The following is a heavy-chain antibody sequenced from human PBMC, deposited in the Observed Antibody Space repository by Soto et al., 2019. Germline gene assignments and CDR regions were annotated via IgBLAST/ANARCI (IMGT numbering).Heavy chain of an antibody. CDR3: ARIVGATTYNWFDP. V-gene: IGHV5-10-1*01. CDR1: GYRFISHW. D-gene: IGHD1-26*01. CDR2: IDPSDSYT. Sequence: PXDSLTISRKGSGYRFISHWISLVRQMPGKGLEWMGRIDPSDSYTNYSPSFQGHVTISADKSISTAYLQWSSLKASDTAMYYCARIVGATTYNWFDPWGQGTLVTVSS. J-gene: IGHJ5*02.